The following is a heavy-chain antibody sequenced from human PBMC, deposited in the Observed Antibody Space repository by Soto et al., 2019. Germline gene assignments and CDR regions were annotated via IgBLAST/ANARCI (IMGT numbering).Heavy chain of an antibody. D-gene: IGHD6-13*01. CDR1: GGTFSSYA. V-gene: IGHV1-69*05. CDR3: ARGIAAAVHYYMDV. J-gene: IGHJ6*03. Sequence: SVKVSCTASGGTFSSYAISWVRQAPGQGLEWMGGIIPIFGTANYAQKFQGRVTMTRNTSISTAYMELSSLRSEDTAVYYCARGIAAAVHYYMDVWGKGTTVTVSS. CDR2: IIPIFGTA.